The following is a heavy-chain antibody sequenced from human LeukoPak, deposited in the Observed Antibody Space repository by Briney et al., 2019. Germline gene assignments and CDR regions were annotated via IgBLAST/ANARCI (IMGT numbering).Heavy chain of an antibody. J-gene: IGHJ4*02. D-gene: IGHD3-22*01. Sequence: KSGGSLRLSCAASGFTFSSYSMNWVRQAPGKGLEWVSSVSSSSSYIYYADSVKGRFTISRDNAKNSLYLQMNSLRAEDTAVYYCAREFYYDNSGDITGVDYWGQGTLVTVSS. CDR1: GFTFSSYS. CDR2: VSSSSSYI. CDR3: AREFYYDNSGDITGVDY. V-gene: IGHV3-21*01.